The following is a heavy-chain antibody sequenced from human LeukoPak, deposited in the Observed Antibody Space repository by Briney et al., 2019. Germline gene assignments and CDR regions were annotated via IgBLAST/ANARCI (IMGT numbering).Heavy chain of an antibody. V-gene: IGHV3-30*18. J-gene: IGHJ4*02. Sequence: GGSLRLSCVASGFTFSSYGMHWVRQAPGKGLEWVAVISYDGSSKYYADSVKGRFTISRDNSKNTLYLQMNSLRAEDTAVYYCAKDPGDYWGQGTLATVSS. CDR2: ISYDGSSK. CDR1: GFTFSSYG. CDR3: AKDPGDY.